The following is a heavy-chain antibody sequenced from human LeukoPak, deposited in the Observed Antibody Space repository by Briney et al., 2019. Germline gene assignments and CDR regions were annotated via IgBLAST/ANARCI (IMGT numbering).Heavy chain of an antibody. D-gene: IGHD1-26*01. CDR1: GLRFSSYG. J-gene: IGHJ4*02. CDR3: ASGPLGWSDY. Sequence: GRSLRLSCAASGLRFSSYGMNWVRQAPGKGLEWASFISSSGTTSYADSVKGRFTISRDNAKNSLYLQMNSLRDEDTAVYYCASGPLGWSDYWGQGALVTVSS. CDR2: ISSSGTT. V-gene: IGHV3-48*02.